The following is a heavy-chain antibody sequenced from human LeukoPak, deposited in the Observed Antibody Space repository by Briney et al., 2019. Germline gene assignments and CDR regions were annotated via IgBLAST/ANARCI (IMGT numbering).Heavy chain of an antibody. J-gene: IGHJ4*02. CDR3: ARVGSSSWYPDY. D-gene: IGHD6-13*01. CDR1: GGSISSYY. Sequence: PSETLSLTCTVSGGSISSYYWSWIRQPPGKGLEWIGYIYYSGSTNYNPSLKSRVTISVDTSKNQFSLKLSSVTAADTAVYYCARVGSSSWYPDYWGQGTLVTVSS. CDR2: IYYSGST. V-gene: IGHV4-59*01.